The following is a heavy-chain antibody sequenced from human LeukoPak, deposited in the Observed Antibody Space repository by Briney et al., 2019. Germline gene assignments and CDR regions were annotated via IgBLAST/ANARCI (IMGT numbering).Heavy chain of an antibody. CDR3: ARDGITGYYYGYYFDY. D-gene: IGHD5-18*01. J-gene: IGHJ4*02. Sequence: GGSLRLSGAASGFTFSSYAMHWVRQAPGKGLEWVAVISYDGSNKYYADSVKGRFTISRDNSKNTLYLQMNSLRAEDTAVYYCARDGITGYYYGYYFDYWGQGTLVTVSS. CDR1: GFTFSSYA. CDR2: ISYDGSNK. V-gene: IGHV3-30-3*01.